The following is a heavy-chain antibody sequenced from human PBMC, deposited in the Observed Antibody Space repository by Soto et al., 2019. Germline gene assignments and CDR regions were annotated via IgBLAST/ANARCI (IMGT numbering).Heavy chain of an antibody. CDR2: INHSGST. D-gene: IGHD3-3*01. CDR1: GGSFSGYY. CDR3: ARVGYDFWSGYRHYFDY. J-gene: IGHJ4*02. Sequence: SETLSLTCAVYGGSFSGYYWSWIRQPPGKGLEWIGEINHSGSTNYNPSLKSRVTISVDTSKNQFSLKLSSVTAADTAVYYCARVGYDFWSGYRHYFDYWGQGTLVTVSS. V-gene: IGHV4-34*01.